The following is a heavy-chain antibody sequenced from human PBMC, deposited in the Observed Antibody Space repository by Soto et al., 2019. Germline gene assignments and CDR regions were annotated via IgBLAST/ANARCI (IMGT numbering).Heavy chain of an antibody. D-gene: IGHD5-18*01. CDR3: ARDKASWIQLWLDY. Sequence: QVQLVQSGAEVKKPGASVKVSCKASGYTFTSYAMHWVRQAPGQRLEWMGWINAGNGNTKYSQKFQGRVTITRDTSASPAYMELSSLRSEDTAVYYCARDKASWIQLWLDYWGQGTLVTVSS. CDR2: INAGNGNT. CDR1: GYTFTSYA. J-gene: IGHJ4*02. V-gene: IGHV1-3*01.